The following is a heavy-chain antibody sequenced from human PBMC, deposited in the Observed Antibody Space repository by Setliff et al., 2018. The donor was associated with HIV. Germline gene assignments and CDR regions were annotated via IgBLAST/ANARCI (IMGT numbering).Heavy chain of an antibody. CDR1: GYPISSGYY. Sequence: SETLSLTCTVSGYPISSGYYWGWIRQPPGKGLEWIGIIYHTGGTNYNPSLKSRPTMSIDKSKNQFSLELNSVTAADTAVYYCAKALASRSGENIIWGQVMLVTVSS. V-gene: IGHV4-38-2*02. CDR2: IYHTGGT. CDR3: AKALASRSGENII. J-gene: IGHJ4*02. D-gene: IGHD3-10*01.